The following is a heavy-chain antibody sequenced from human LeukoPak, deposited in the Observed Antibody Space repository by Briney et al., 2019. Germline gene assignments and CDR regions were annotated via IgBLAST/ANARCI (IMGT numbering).Heavy chain of an antibody. CDR1: GFTFSSYN. V-gene: IGHV3-23*01. CDR2: ISGSGGST. CDR3: AKGLHYMDV. Sequence: GGSLRLSCAASGFTFSSYNMNWVRQAPGKGLEWVSGISGSGGSTYYADSVKGRYTISRDNSKNTLYLQMNSLRAGDTAVYYCAKGLHYMDVWGKGTTVTVSS. J-gene: IGHJ6*03.